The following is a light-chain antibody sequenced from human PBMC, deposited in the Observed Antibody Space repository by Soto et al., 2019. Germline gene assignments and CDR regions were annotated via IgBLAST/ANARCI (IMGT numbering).Light chain of an antibody. V-gene: IGKV3-20*01. CDR3: QQYSNSLYT. CDR2: GTS. J-gene: IGKJ2*01. Sequence: ENVLTQSPGTLSLSPGERATLSCRASQSVDSNYLAWYQQKPGQAPRLLIYGTSSRATGIPDRFSGSGSGTDFTLTINRLEPEDFAVYYCQQYSNSLYTFGQGTTLEIK. CDR1: QSVDSNY.